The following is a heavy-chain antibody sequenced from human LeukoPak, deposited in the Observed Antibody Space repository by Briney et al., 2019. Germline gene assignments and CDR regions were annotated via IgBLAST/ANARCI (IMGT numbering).Heavy chain of an antibody. J-gene: IGHJ4*02. Sequence: GGSLRLSCAASGFTFSNAYMSWVRQAPGKGLEWVGRIKSKTDGGTTDYAAPVKGRFTISRDDSKNTLYLQMNSLKTEDTAVYYCTTDAGYSSRWYNCWGQGTLVTVSS. CDR3: TTDAGYSSRWYNC. CDR2: IKSKTDGGTT. CDR1: GFTFSNAY. D-gene: IGHD6-13*01. V-gene: IGHV3-15*01.